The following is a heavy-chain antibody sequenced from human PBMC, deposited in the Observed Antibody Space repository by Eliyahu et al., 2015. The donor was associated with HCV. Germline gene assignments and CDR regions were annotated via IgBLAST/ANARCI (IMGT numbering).Heavy chain of an antibody. J-gene: IGHJ5*02. V-gene: IGHV4-61*01. D-gene: IGHD3-3*01. CDR1: GGSVSXXSYY. CDR3: ARTIHWSGYYNWFDP. CDR2: IYYSGST. Sequence: QVQLQESGPGLVKPSETLSLTCTVSGGSVSXXSYYWSXIRQXPGKGLEWIGYIYYSGSTNYNPSLKSRVTISVDTSKNQFSLKLSSVTAADTAVYYCARTIHWSGYYNWFDPWGQGTLVTVSS.